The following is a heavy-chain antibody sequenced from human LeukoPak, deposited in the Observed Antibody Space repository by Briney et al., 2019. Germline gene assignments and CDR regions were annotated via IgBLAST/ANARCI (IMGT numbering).Heavy chain of an antibody. J-gene: IGHJ4*02. CDR3: ASGGTNGVPRDGFRLDYYFDY. CDR1: GGSISSGGYY. D-gene: IGHD2-8*01. Sequence: SQTLSLTCTVSGGSISSGGYYWSWIRQPPGRGLEWIGYIYHSGSTYYNPSLKSRVTISVDRSKNQFSLKLSSVTAADTAVYYCASGGTNGVPRDGFRLDYYFDYWGQGTLVTVSS. CDR2: IYHSGST. V-gene: IGHV4-30-2*01.